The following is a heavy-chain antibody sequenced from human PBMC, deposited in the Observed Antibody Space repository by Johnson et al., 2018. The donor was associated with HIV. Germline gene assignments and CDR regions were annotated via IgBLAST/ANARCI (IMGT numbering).Heavy chain of an antibody. D-gene: IGHD1-26*01. Sequence: QVQLVESGGGVVQPGRSLRLSCAASGFTFSSYAMNWVRQAPGKGLEWVALMSYDGSNKYYADSVKGRFTISRDNAKNSLYLQMNSLRAEETALYYCARDPTIAWDLKGDAFDIWRQGTMVTVSS. CDR2: MSYDGSNK. J-gene: IGHJ3*02. V-gene: IGHV3-30-3*01. CDR1: GFTFSSYA. CDR3: ARDPTIAWDLKGDAFDI.